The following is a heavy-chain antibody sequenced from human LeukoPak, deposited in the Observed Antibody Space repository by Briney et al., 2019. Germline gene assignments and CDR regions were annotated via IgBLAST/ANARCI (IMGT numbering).Heavy chain of an antibody. V-gene: IGHV4-4*07. Sequence: SETLSLTCTVSGGSISSYYWSWIRQPAGKGLEWIGRIYSTGSTNYNPSLKSRVTMSVDTSKNQFTLRLRSVTAADTAVYYCARQIASAGTAGFDFWGQGALVTVSS. D-gene: IGHD6-13*01. CDR1: GGSISSYY. J-gene: IGHJ4*02. CDR2: IYSTGST. CDR3: ARQIASAGTAGFDF.